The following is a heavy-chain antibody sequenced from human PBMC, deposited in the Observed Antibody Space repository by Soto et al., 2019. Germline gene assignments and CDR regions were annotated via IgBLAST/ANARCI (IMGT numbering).Heavy chain of an antibody. CDR2: IYYSGST. CDR1: GGSISSYY. J-gene: IGHJ6*03. Sequence: SSETLSLTCTVSGGSISSYYWSWIRQPPGKGLEWIGYIYYSGSTNYNPSLKSRVTISVDTSKNQFSLKLSSVTAADTAVYYCAREQNAVAADYYYYYYMDVWGKGTTVTVSS. D-gene: IGHD6-19*01. CDR3: AREQNAVAADYYYYYYMDV. V-gene: IGHV4-59*01.